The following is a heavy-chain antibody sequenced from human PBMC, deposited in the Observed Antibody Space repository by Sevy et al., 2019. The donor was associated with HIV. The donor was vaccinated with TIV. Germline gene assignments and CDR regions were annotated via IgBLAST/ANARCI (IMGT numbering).Heavy chain of an antibody. D-gene: IGHD2-15*01. J-gene: IGHJ4*02. CDR3: ASGQDGIIDDY. CDR1: GFPFSVYP. V-gene: IGHV3-30*15. Sequence: GGSLRLSCAASGFPFSVYPMHWVRQAPDKRLEWVAVISSDGSAKYYSDSVRGRFTFSRDNSRNTLYLQMSSLRTEDTAVYYCASGQDGIIDDYWGQGTLVTVSS. CDR2: ISSDGSAK.